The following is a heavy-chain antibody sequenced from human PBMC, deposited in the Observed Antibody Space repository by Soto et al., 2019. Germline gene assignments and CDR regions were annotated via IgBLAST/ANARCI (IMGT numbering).Heavy chain of an antibody. Sequence: QVQLVESGGGVVQPGRSLRLSCAASGFSFSCYGMHWVRQAPGKGLEWVAVIWYDGSNKYYADSVKGRFTVSRDNSKNTLYLQLSSLSADDTAVDYSVREEVDHYGSGNYDKWDQGTLVTVSP. V-gene: IGHV3-33*01. J-gene: IGHJ4*02. CDR2: IWYDGSNK. CDR1: GFSFSCYG. D-gene: IGHD3-10*01. CDR3: VREEVDHYGSGNYDK.